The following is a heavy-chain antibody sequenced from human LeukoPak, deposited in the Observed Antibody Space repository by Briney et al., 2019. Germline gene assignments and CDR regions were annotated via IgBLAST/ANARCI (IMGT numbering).Heavy chain of an antibody. Sequence: ASVKVSCKTSGYTFTNYGVSWVRQAPGQGLEWMGWINPNSGGTNYAQKFQGRVTMTRDTSISTAYMELSRLRSDDTAVYYCARDGSGSYWGAFDIWGQGTMVTVSS. CDR3: ARDGSGSYWGAFDI. CDR1: GYTFTNYG. D-gene: IGHD3-10*01. J-gene: IGHJ3*02. V-gene: IGHV1-2*02. CDR2: INPNSGGT.